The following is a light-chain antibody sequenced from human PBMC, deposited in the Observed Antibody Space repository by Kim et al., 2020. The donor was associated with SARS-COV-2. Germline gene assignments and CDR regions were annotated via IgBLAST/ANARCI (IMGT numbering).Light chain of an antibody. Sequence: AIQMTQSPSSLSASVGDRITITCRASQGIRNDLGWYQQKPGKAPKLLIYAASILQSGVPSRFSGSGSGTDFTLTISSLQPEDFATYYCLHDYNFPPTFGGGTKVDIK. CDR3: LHDYNFPPT. CDR1: QGIRND. J-gene: IGKJ4*01. CDR2: AAS. V-gene: IGKV1-6*01.